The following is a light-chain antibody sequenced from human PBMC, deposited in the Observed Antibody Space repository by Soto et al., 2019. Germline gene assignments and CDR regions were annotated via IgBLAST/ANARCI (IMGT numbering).Light chain of an antibody. CDR3: QQYNSYS. Sequence: DIQLTQSPSFLSAAVGDRVAITCRASQGISSYLAWYQQKPGTAPKVLIYHASNLQSGVPSRFSGSGSGTEFTLTISSLQSDDFATYYCQQYNSYSFGQGTKVDI. V-gene: IGKV1-9*01. CDR2: HAS. CDR1: QGISSY. J-gene: IGKJ1*01.